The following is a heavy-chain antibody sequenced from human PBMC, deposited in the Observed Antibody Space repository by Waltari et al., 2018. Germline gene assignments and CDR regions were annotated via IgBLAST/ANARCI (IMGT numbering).Heavy chain of an antibody. V-gene: IGHV3-53*01. J-gene: IGHJ4*02. CDR2: MYSGGTT. CDR1: GFTVSNNY. CDR3: ARGDPRD. Sequence: EVQLLDSGGGLMQPGGSLRLSCSASGFTVSNNYMSWVRQAPGKGLEWVAVMYSGGTTHTADSVKGRFTISRDNSKNKLYLQMNSLRAEDTAVYYCARGDPRDGGQGTLVTVSS.